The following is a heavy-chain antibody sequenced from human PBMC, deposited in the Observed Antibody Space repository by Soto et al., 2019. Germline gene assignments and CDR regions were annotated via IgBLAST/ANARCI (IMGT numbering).Heavy chain of an antibody. CDR3: AREEYSSSSRWFDP. D-gene: IGHD6-6*01. CDR2: ISSSGSTI. Sequence: GGSLRLSCAASGFTFSSYEMNWVRQAPGKGLEWVSYISSSGSTIYYADSVKGRFTISRDNAKNSLYLQMNSLRAEDTAVYYCAREEYSSSSRWFDPWGQGTLVTVS. J-gene: IGHJ5*02. V-gene: IGHV3-48*03. CDR1: GFTFSSYE.